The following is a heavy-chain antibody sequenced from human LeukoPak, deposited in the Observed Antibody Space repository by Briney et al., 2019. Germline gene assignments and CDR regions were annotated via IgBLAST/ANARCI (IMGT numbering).Heavy chain of an antibody. J-gene: IGHJ4*02. V-gene: IGHV4-59*07. Sequence: SDTLSLTCTVSGGSIRSYHWSWIRQPPGKGLEWIGYIYNSGSTNYSPSLKSRVTISVDTSKNQFSLKLSSVTAEDTAVYYCARYSSSGLDYWGQGTLVTVSS. CDR1: GGSIRSYH. CDR3: ARYSSSGLDY. CDR2: IYNSGST. D-gene: IGHD6-19*01.